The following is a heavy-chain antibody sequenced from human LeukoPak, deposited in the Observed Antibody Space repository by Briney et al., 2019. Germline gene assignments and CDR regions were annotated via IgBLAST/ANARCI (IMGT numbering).Heavy chain of an antibody. D-gene: IGHD1-1*01. V-gene: IGHV4-38-2*01. J-gene: IGHJ5*02. Sequence: SETLSLTCAVSGYSISSGYYWGWIRQPPGKGLQWIGSIFQRGYSYYNPSLKSRVTISVDTSRNQFSLKLSSVTAADTAVYYCAGDKEPTGNGRPNWFDPWGQGTLVTVSS. CDR3: AGDKEPTGNGRPNWFDP. CDR1: GYSISSGYY. CDR2: IFQRGYS.